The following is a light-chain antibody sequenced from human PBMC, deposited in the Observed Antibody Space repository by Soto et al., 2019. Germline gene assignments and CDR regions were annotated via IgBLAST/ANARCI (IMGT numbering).Light chain of an antibody. Sequence: DIQMTQSPSAMSASVGDRVTITCRASQGIGNYLAWFQQKPGKVPKRLIYGASNLQSGVPSRFSGSGSGTEFTLTISSLQPEDFVTYYCLQHNSYPRTFXQGTKVDIK. J-gene: IGKJ1*01. CDR3: LQHNSYPRT. CDR2: GAS. CDR1: QGIGNY. V-gene: IGKV1-17*03.